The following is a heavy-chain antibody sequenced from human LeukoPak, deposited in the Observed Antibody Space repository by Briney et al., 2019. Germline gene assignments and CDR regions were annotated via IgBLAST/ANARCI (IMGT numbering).Heavy chain of an antibody. D-gene: IGHD6-19*01. J-gene: IGHJ4*02. CDR2: IWYDGSNK. CDR1: GFTFSSYG. Sequence: PGRSLRLSCAASGFTFSSYGMHWVRQAPGKGLEWVAVIWYDGSNKYYADSVKGRFTISRDNSKNTLYLQMNSRRAEDTAVYYCAGTSGWYEPIDYWGQGTLVTVSS. CDR3: AGTSGWYEPIDY. V-gene: IGHV3-33*01.